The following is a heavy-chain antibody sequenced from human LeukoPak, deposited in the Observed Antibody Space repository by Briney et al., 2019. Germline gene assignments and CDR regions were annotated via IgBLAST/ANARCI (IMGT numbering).Heavy chain of an antibody. V-gene: IGHV3-9*01. J-gene: IGHJ4*02. D-gene: IGHD6-13*01. CDR3: ARRVAAVGFDY. CDR1: GFTFDDYA. CDR2: ISWNSGSI. Sequence: GRSLRLSCAASGFTFDDYAMHWVRQAPGKGLEWVSGISWNSGSIGYADSVKGRFTISRDNAKNSLYLQMNSLRAEDTALYYCARRVAAVGFDYWGQGNLVTVSS.